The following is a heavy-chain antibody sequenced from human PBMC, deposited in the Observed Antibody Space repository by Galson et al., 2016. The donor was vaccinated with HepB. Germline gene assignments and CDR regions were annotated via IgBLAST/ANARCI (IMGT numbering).Heavy chain of an antibody. CDR2: IKQDGSEK. Sequence: SLRLSCAASGFTISSYWMSWVRQAPGKGLQWVANIKQDGSEKYYVDSGKGRFTISRDTAKNSLYLQMNSLRAEDTALYYCARRKGGDSSGWFAIYGYWGQGTLVIVSS. D-gene: IGHD6-19*01. V-gene: IGHV3-7*01. CDR3: ARRKGGDSSGWFAIYGY. J-gene: IGHJ4*02. CDR1: GFTISSYW.